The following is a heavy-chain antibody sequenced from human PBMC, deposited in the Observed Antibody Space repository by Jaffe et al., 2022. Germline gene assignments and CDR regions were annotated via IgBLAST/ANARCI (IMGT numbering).Heavy chain of an antibody. D-gene: IGHD1-26*01. CDR1: GYSISSGYY. J-gene: IGHJ4*02. CDR2: IYHSGST. CDR3: ARRATGGPWELLRLHFDY. V-gene: IGHV4-38-2*01. Sequence: QVQLQESGPGLVKPSETLSLTCAVSGYSISSGYYWGWIRQPPGKGLEWIGSIYHSGSTYYNPSLKSRVTISVDTSKNQFSLKLSSVTAADTAVYYCARRATGGPWELLRLHFDYWGQGTLVTVSS.